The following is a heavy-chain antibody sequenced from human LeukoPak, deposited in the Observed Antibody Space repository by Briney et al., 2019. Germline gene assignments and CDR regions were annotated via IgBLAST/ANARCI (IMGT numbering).Heavy chain of an antibody. D-gene: IGHD4-23*01. J-gene: IGHJ4*02. CDR3: ARGRPHGNDY. CDR1: GLTFSSYA. Sequence: RSGGSLRLSCAASGLTFSSYAMSWVRQAPGKGLVWVSRIASDGSSTTYADSVKGRFSISRDNAKNTLYLQMNSLRVEDTAVYYCARGRPHGNDYWGQGTLVTVSS. CDR2: IASDGSST. V-gene: IGHV3-74*01.